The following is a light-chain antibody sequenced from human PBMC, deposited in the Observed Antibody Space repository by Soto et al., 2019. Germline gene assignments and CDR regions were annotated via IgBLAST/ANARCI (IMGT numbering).Light chain of an antibody. CDR3: QQSYSTPWT. CDR2: ATS. Sequence: DIQMTQSPSSLSASVRDRVTITCRASQSISSYLNWYQQKPGKAPKLLIYATSSLQSGVPSRFSGSGSGTDFTLTIISLQPEDFATYYCQQSYSTPWTFGQGTKVEIK. J-gene: IGKJ1*01. V-gene: IGKV1-39*01. CDR1: QSISSY.